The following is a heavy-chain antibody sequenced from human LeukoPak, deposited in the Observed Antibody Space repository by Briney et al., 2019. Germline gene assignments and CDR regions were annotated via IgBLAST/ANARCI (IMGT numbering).Heavy chain of an antibody. D-gene: IGHD3-22*01. CDR2: INPNSGGT. V-gene: IGHV1-2*02. J-gene: IGHJ4*02. CDR1: GYTFTGYY. CDR3: ARGHARNYYDSSGSTPAALLY. Sequence: ASVKVSCKASGYTFTGYYMHWVRQAPGQGLEWMGWINPNSGGTNYAQKFQGRVTMTRDTSISTAYMELSRLRSDDTAVYYCARGHARNYYDSSGSTPAALLYWGQGTLVTVSS.